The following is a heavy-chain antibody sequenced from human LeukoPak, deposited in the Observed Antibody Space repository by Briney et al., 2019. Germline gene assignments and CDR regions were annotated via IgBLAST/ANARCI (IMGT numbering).Heavy chain of an antibody. CDR1: GYTFTSYY. Sequence: ASVKVSCKASGYTFTSYYMHWVRQAPGQGLEWMGIINPSGGSTSYAQKFQGRVTMTRDTSISTAYMELSRLRSDDTAVYYCARDRNGPVVVFLDYWGQGTLVTVSS. V-gene: IGHV1-46*01. CDR2: INPSGGST. CDR3: ARDRNGPVVVFLDY. D-gene: IGHD3-22*01. J-gene: IGHJ4*02.